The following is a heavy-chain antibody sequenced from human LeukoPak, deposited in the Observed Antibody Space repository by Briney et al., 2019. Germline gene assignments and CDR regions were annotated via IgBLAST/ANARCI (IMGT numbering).Heavy chain of an antibody. CDR1: GDSISSSSYY. V-gene: IGHV4-39*07. D-gene: IGHD5-12*01. J-gene: IGHJ4*02. CDR2: ISYSGSA. CDR3: ARHRYSGYDWGNYFDY. Sequence: SETLSLTCTVSGDSISSSSYYWGWIRQPPGKGLEWIGSISYSGSAYYNPSLKSRITISIDTSKNQFSLKLSSVTAADTAVYYCARHRYSGYDWGNYFDYWGQGTLVTVSS.